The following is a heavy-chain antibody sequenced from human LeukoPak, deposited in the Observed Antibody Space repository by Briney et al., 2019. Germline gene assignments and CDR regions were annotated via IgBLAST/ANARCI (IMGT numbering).Heavy chain of an antibody. Sequence: TGGSLRLSCAASGFTFSSYAMSWVRQAPGKGLEWVSAISGSGGSTYYADSVKGRFTISRDNSKNTLYLQMNSLRAEDTAVYYCAKDRGGSYFFDYWGQGTLVTVSS. CDR2: ISGSGGST. J-gene: IGHJ4*02. V-gene: IGHV3-23*01. CDR1: GFTFSSYA. D-gene: IGHD1-26*01. CDR3: AKDRGGSYFFDY.